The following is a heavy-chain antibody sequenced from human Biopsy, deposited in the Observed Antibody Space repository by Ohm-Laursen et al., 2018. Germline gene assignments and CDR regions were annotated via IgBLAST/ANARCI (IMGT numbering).Heavy chain of an antibody. J-gene: IGHJ4*02. CDR3: ARGSNDFGGLYFPR. CDR1: GGSFTGHY. V-gene: IGHV4-59*11. Sequence: GTLSLTCTVSGGSFTGHYRTWIRQPPGKGLEWIGHISYTGYTSYNASLKSRVTISVDTSRNHFSLRLSSLTAADTAVYYCARGSNDFGGLYFPRWGQGTLLTVSS. CDR2: ISYTGYT. D-gene: IGHD4-23*01.